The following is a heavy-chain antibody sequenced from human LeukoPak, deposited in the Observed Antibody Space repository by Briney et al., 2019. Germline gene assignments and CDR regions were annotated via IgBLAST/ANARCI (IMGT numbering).Heavy chain of an antibody. CDR2: IYYSGST. CDR1: GGSISSYY. D-gene: IGHD3-3*01. V-gene: IGHV4-59*01. J-gene: IGHJ4*02. Sequence: PSETLSLTCTVSGGSISSYYWSWTRQPPGKGLEWIGYIYYSGSTNYNPSLKSRVTISVDTSKNQFSLKLSSVTAADTAVYYSARGKAEYYDFWSGTIFDYWGQGTLVTVSS. CDR3: ARGKAEYYDFWSGTIFDY.